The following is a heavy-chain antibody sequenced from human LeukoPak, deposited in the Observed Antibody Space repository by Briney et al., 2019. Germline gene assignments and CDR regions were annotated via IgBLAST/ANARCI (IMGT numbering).Heavy chain of an antibody. CDR2: IYNTGSA. Sequence: SETLSLTCTVSGDSIINENYYWGWIRQPPGKALEWIGIIYNTGSAYYHPSLKSRLTIFVHTSKNQFSLHLSSVTAADTAVYYCASTNWKFTGGRYFYSYYMDVWGNGTTVAVSS. V-gene: IGHV4-39*01. CDR1: GDSIINENYY. D-gene: IGHD1-1*01. J-gene: IGHJ6*03. CDR3: ASTNWKFTGGRYFYSYYMDV.